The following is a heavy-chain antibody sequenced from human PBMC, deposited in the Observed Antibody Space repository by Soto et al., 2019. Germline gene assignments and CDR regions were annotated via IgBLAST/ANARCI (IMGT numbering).Heavy chain of an antibody. CDR1: GFTFSSYS. CDR3: ARDRVTIFGVAFDD. D-gene: IGHD3-3*01. V-gene: IGHV3-21*01. Sequence: GSLRLSCAASGFTFSSYSMNWVRQAPGKGLEWVSSISSSSSYIYYADSVKGRFTISRDNAKNSLYLQMNSLRAEDTAVYYCARDRVTIFGVAFDDWGQGTRVTVSS. J-gene: IGHJ4*02. CDR2: ISSSSSYI.